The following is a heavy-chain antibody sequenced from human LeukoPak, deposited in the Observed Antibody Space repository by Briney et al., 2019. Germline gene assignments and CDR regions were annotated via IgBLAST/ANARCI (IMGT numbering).Heavy chain of an antibody. CDR2: IFSRSESI. D-gene: IGHD3-22*01. J-gene: IGHJ4*02. Sequence: GGSLRLSCAASGFTFGAYTINWVRQAPGEGLEWVSCIFSRSESILYADSVKGRLTISRDNAKNLLYLQMDSLRVEDTAVYYCARDFFHSSESRPFDYWGQGTLVTVSS. V-gene: IGHV3-21*06. CDR3: ARDFFHSSESRPFDY. CDR1: GFTFGAYT.